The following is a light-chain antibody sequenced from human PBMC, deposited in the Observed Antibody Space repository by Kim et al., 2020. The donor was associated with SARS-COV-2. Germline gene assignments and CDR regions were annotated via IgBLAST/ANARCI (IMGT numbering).Light chain of an antibody. V-gene: IGKV1-9*01. CDR1: QGIRSY. CDR3: QQLNSYPRT. CDR2: AAS. Sequence: ASVGDRVTITCRASQGIRSYLAWYQQKPGKAPNLLIYAASTLQSGVPSRFSGSGSGTEFTLTISSLQPEDFATYYCQQLNSYPRTFGQGTKVDIK. J-gene: IGKJ1*01.